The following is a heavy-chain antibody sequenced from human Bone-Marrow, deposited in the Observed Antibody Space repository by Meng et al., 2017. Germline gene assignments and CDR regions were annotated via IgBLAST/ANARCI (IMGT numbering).Heavy chain of an antibody. J-gene: IGHJ4*02. CDR1: GYTFTSYG. CDR3: ARGGSDGYKTWLWDY. D-gene: IGHD5-24*01. V-gene: IGHV1-18*01. CDR2: ISAYNGNT. Sequence: ASVKVSCKASGYTFTSYGISWVRQAPGQGLEWMGWISAYNGNTNYAQKLQGRVTMTTDTSTSTAYMELRILRSDDTAVYYCARGGSDGYKTWLWDYWGQGTLVTVSS.